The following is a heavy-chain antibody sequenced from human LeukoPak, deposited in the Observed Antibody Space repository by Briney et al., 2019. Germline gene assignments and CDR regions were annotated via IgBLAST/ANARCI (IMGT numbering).Heavy chain of an antibody. CDR1: GGSISSSSYY. D-gene: IGHD3-22*01. CDR3: ARHRMYYYDSSGRGVADVFDI. J-gene: IGHJ3*02. CDR2: IYYSGST. Sequence: SETLSLTCTVSGGSISSSSYYWGWIRQPPGKGLEWIGSIYYSGSTYYNPSLKSRVTISVDTSKNQFSLKLSSVTAADTAVYYCARHRMYYYDSSGRGVADVFDIWGQGTMVTVSS. V-gene: IGHV4-39*01.